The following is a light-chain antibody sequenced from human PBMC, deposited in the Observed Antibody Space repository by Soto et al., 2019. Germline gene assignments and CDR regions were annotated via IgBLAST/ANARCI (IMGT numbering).Light chain of an antibody. V-gene: IGLV2-8*01. J-gene: IGLJ2*01. CDR2: EVT. CDR3: SSFAGGGNPVL. Sequence: QSVLTQPPSASGSLGQSVTISCTGTSSDVGGYNYVSWHQQHPGKAPKVMIHEVTKRPPGVPDRFSDSKSGNTASLTVSGLQAEDEADYYCSSFAGGGNPVLLGGGTKVTVL. CDR1: SSDVGGYNY.